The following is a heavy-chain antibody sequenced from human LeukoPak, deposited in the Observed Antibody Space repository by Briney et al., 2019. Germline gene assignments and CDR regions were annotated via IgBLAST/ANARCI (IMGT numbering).Heavy chain of an antibody. CDR3: ARVMRGSQFDF. CDR1: GYSITSDYY. J-gene: IGHJ4*02. Sequence: PSETLSLTCAVSGYSITSDYYWGWIRQPPGKGLEWIGSISNSGNTYYNSSLESRVTISRDTSKNQFSLKLTSVTASDTAVYYCARVMRGSQFDFWGQGILVTVSS. D-gene: IGHD3-16*01. V-gene: IGHV4-38-2*01. CDR2: ISNSGNT.